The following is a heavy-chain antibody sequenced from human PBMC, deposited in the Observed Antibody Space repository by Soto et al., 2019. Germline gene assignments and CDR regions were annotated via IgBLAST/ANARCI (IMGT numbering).Heavy chain of an antibody. V-gene: IGHV4-30-2*01. J-gene: IGHJ5*02. Sequence: LSLTCAVSGGSISSGGYSWSWIRQPPGKGLEWIGYIYHSGSTYYNPSLKSRVTISVDRSKNQFSLKLSPVTAADTAVYYCARSERGSKVDPWGQGTLVTVSS. CDR1: GGSISSGGYS. D-gene: IGHD2-15*01. CDR3: ARSERGSKVDP. CDR2: IYHSGST.